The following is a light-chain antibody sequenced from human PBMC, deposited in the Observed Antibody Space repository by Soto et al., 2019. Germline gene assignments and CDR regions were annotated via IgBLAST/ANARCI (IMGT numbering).Light chain of an antibody. CDR1: SSDVGSYNL. CDR2: EGS. CDR3: CSYAGSSTPEGYV. Sequence: QSALTQPASVSGSPGQSITISCTGTSSDVGSYNLVSWYQQHPGKAPKLMIYEGSKRPSGVSNRFSGSKSGNTASLTIPGLQAEDEAEYYCCSYAGSSTPEGYVFGTGTKVTVL. V-gene: IGLV2-23*01. J-gene: IGLJ1*01.